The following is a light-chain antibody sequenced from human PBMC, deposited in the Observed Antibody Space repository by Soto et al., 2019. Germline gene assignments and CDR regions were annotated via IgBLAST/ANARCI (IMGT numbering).Light chain of an antibody. Sequence: DIQMTQSPSTLSASVGDRVTITCRASQSINNWLAWYQQKPGKAPKVLIYKASSLEGGVPSRFSGSGSGTEFTLTISSLQPDDFATYYCQQYNTYWTFGQGTKVEIK. V-gene: IGKV1-5*03. CDR1: QSINNW. J-gene: IGKJ1*01. CDR2: KAS. CDR3: QQYNTYWT.